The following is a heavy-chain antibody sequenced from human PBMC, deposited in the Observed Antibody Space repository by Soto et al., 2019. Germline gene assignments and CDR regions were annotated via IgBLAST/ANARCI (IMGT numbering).Heavy chain of an antibody. CDR1: GFTFSSNG. Sequence: QVQLVESGGGVVQPGRSLRLSCAASGFTFSSNGMHWVRQAPGKGLEWVAVISHDGTKKYYADSVKGRFTISRDNSKNTLYLQMNSLRDEDTAVYYCAKDKGYDGLTFHGMDVGGQGTTVTVSS. CDR3: AKDKGYDGLTFHGMDV. CDR2: ISHDGTKK. V-gene: IGHV3-30*18. D-gene: IGHD3-9*01. J-gene: IGHJ6*02.